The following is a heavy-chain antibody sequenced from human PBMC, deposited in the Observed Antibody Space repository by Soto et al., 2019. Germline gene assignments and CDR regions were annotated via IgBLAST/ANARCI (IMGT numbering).Heavy chain of an antibody. CDR3: ARDWRYCSGGSCYPDP. CDR1: GGSISSGDYY. V-gene: IGHV4-30-4*01. Sequence: PSETLSLTCTVSGGSISSGDYYWSWIRQPPGKGLEWIGYIYYSGSTYYNPSLKSRVTISVDTSKNQFSLKLSSVTAADTAVYYCARDWRYCSGGSCYPDPWGQGTLVTVSS. CDR2: IYYSGST. J-gene: IGHJ5*02. D-gene: IGHD2-15*01.